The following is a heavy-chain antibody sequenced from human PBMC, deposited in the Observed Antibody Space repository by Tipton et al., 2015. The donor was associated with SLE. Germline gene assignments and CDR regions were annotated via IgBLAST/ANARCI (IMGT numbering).Heavy chain of an antibody. V-gene: IGHV3-23*01. CDR2: ISVSGDTT. CDR3: ATGGPDFYERRRVFDY. CDR1: GFTFSNYA. Sequence: GSLRLSCAGSGFTFSNYAMSWVRQAPGKGLVWVSGISVSGDTTYYADSMKGRFTISRDNSKSTLYLQMNSLRAEDTAVYYCATGGPDFYERRRVFDYWGQGTLVTVSS. J-gene: IGHJ4*02. D-gene: IGHD2/OR15-2a*01.